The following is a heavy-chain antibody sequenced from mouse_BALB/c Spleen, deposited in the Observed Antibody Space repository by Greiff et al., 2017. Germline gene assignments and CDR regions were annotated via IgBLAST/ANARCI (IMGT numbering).Heavy chain of an antibody. CDR1: GFTFSSYT. CDR2: ISNGGGST. D-gene: IGHD1-1*01. Sequence: EVMLVESGGGLVQPGGSLKLSCAASGFTFSSYTMSWVRQTPEKRLEWVAYISNGGGSTYYPDTVKGRFTISRDNAKNTLYLQMSSLKSEDTAMYYCARHGYYGSSPYYAMDYWGQGTSVTVSA. V-gene: IGHV5-12-2*01. CDR3: ARHGYYGSSPYYAMDY. J-gene: IGHJ4*01.